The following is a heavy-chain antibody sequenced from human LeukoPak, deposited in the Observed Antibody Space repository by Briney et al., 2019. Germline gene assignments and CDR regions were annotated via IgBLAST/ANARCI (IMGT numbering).Heavy chain of an antibody. Sequence: PGGSLRLSCAASGFTFSSYSMNWVRQAPGKGLEWVSSISSSSSYIYYADSVKGRFTVSRDNAKNSLYLQMNSLRAEDTAVYYCARDHLELPAAADYWGQGTLVTVSS. D-gene: IGHD2-2*01. V-gene: IGHV3-21*01. J-gene: IGHJ4*02. CDR2: ISSSSSYI. CDR3: ARDHLELPAAADY. CDR1: GFTFSSYS.